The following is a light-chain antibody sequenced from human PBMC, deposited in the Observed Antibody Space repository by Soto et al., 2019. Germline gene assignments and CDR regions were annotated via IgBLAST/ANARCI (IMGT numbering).Light chain of an antibody. CDR2: RNN. V-gene: IGLV1-47*01. Sequence: QSVLTQPPSASGTPGQRVTISCSGSSSNIGSNYVYWYQQVPGTAPKLLIYRNNQWPSGVPDRFSGSKSGTSASLAISGLRSEDEADYYCAGWDDSLSGVVFGGGTKLTVL. CDR3: AGWDDSLSGVV. J-gene: IGLJ2*01. CDR1: SSNIGSNY.